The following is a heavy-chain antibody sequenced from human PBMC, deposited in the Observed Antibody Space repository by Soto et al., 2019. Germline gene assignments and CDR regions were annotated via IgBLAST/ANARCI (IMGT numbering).Heavy chain of an antibody. V-gene: IGHV1-18*01. D-gene: IGHD6-19*01. J-gene: IGHJ1*01. CDR2: ISGYNGET. CDR3: ARGGSSWSAEYYQH. Sequence: QVQLVQAGAEVKKPGASVKVSCKASGYTFTNYGLNWVRQAPGQGPEWMGWISGYNGETKYAQSLHGRATMTTDTSTSTAYMELRSLRSDDTAVYYCARGGSSWSAEYYQHWGQGTLVIFSS. CDR1: GYTFTNYG.